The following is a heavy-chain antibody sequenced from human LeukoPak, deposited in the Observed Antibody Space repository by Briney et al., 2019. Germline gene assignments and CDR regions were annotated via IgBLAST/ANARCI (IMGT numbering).Heavy chain of an antibody. D-gene: IGHD2-2*01. CDR1: GGSFSGYY. J-gene: IGHJ6*02. Sequence: SETLSLTCAVYGGSFSGYYWSWIRQPPGKGLEWIGEINHSGSTNYNPSLKSRVTISVGTSKNQFSLKLSSVTAADTAVYYCARLIGYCSSTSCYYYYYGMDVWGQGTTVTVSS. CDR3: ARLIGYCSSTSCYYYYYGMDV. V-gene: IGHV4-34*01. CDR2: INHSGST.